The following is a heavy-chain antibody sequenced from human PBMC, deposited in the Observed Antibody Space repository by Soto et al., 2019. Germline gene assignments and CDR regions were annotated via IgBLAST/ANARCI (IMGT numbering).Heavy chain of an antibody. V-gene: IGHV3-33*01. CDR3: ARDYDSSNLYYYYGMDV. CDR1: GFTFSSYG. Sequence: GGSLRLSCAASGFTFSSYGMHWVRQAPGKGLEWVAVIWYDGSNKYYADSVKGRFTISRDNSKNTLYLQMNSLRAEDTAVYYCARDYDSSNLYYYYGMDVWGQGTTVTVSS. D-gene: IGHD4-4*01. CDR2: IWYDGSNK. J-gene: IGHJ6*02.